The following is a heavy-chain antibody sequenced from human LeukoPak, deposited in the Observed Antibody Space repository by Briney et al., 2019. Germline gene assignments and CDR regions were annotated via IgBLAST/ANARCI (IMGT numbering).Heavy chain of an antibody. CDR1: GFTFSSYS. CDR2: ISSSSSYI. J-gene: IGHJ4*02. V-gene: IGHV3-21*01. Sequence: GGSLRLSCAASGFTFSSYSMNWVRQAPGKGLEWISSISSSSSYIYYADSVKGRFTISRDNAKNSLYLQMNSLRAEDTAVYYCARGPLITIFGVVNHFDYWGQGTLVTVSS. D-gene: IGHD3-3*01. CDR3: ARGPLITIFGVVNHFDY.